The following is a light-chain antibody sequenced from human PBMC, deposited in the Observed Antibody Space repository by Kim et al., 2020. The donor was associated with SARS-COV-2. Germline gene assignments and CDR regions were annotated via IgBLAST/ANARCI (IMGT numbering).Light chain of an antibody. V-gene: IGKV1-12*01. CDR3: QQADTFPPT. CDR2: GAS. CDR1: QGIGTW. Sequence: ASVGDGVTITCRASQGIGTWLAWYQYAPGKAPKLLIYGASSLQSGVPSRFSGSGSGTDFTLTISSLQPEDFASYYCQQADTFPPTFGGGTKVDIK. J-gene: IGKJ4*01.